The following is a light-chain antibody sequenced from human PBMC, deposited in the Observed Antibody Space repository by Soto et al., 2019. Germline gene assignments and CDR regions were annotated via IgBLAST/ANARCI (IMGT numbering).Light chain of an antibody. V-gene: IGLV1-40*01. CDR3: LSFDSSLRGGV. J-gene: IGLJ2*01. Sequence: QSVLTQPPSVSGAPGQRVTISCTGSSSNIGAPYDVHWYQQLPGTAPKLLIYGNNNRPSGVPDRFSGSKSGTSASLAITGLQSEDEADYYCLSFDSSLRGGVFGGGTKLTVL. CDR2: GNN. CDR1: SSNIGAPYD.